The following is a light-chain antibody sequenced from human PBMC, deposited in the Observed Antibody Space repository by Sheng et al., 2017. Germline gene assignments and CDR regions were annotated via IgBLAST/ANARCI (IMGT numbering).Light chain of an antibody. V-gene: IGKV1-5*01. CDR1: ESMSYW. J-gene: IGKJ1*01. CDR3: QQYYSYPWT. CDR2: AAS. Sequence: DIQMTQSPSTLSASVGDRVTITCRASESMSYWLAWYQQKPGKAPKLLIYAASTLQSGVPSRFSGSGSGTDFTLTISCLQSEDFATYYCQQYYSYPWTFGQGTKVEIK.